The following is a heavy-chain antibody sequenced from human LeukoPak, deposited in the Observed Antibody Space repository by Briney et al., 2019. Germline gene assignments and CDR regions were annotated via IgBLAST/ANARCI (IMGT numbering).Heavy chain of an antibody. CDR1: GGSISSGGYY. Sequence: SETLSLTCTFSGGSISSGGYYWRWIRQHPGKGLEWIGYIYYSGSTYYNSSLKSRVTISVDTSKTQVSLKLSSVTAADTAVYYCAKLAANDAFDIWGQGTMVTVSS. D-gene: IGHD2-15*01. CDR2: IYYSGST. V-gene: IGHV4-31*03. CDR3: AKLAANDAFDI. J-gene: IGHJ3*02.